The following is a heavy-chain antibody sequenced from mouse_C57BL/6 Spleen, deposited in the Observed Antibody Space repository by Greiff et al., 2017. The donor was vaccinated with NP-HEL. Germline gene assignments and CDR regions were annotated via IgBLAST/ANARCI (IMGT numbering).Heavy chain of an antibody. CDR1: GYSITSGYY. V-gene: IGHV3-6*01. J-gene: IGHJ1*03. Sequence: EVQLQQSGPGLVKPSQSLSLTCSVTGYSITSGYYWNWIRQFPGNKLEWMGYISYDGSNNYNPSLKNRISITRDTSKNQFFLKLNSVTTEDTATYYGARADDYDEGDWYFDVWGTGTTVTVSS. CDR3: ARADDYDEGDWYFDV. D-gene: IGHD2-4*01. CDR2: ISYDGSN.